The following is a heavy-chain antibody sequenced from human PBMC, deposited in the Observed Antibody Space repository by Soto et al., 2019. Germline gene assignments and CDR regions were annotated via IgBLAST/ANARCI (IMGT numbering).Heavy chain of an antibody. CDR3: ARALDSSGYYYLVGAFDI. V-gene: IGHV4-31*03. D-gene: IGHD3-22*01. J-gene: IGHJ3*02. CDR2: IYYSGST. Sequence: SETLSLTCTVSGGSISSGGYYWSWIRQHPGKGLEWIGYIYYSGSTYYNPSLKSRVTISVDTSKNQFYLKLSAVTAADTAVYYCARALDSSGYYYLVGAFDIWGQGTMVTVSS. CDR1: GGSISSGGYY.